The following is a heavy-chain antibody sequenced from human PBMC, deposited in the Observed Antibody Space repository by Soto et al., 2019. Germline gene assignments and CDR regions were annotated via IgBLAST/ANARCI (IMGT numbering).Heavy chain of an antibody. CDR1: GYTFTGYH. CDR3: ARVRSGNSWEFDP. J-gene: IGHJ5*02. D-gene: IGHD1-26*01. Sequence: GASVKVSCKTSGYTFTGYHVHWVRQAPGQGLEWMGWINPDSGGTNYQQKFQGRVTMTRDTAITTVYMELNSLRSDDTAVYYCARVRSGNSWEFDPWCQGSLVTVSS. CDR2: INPDSGGT. V-gene: IGHV1-2*02.